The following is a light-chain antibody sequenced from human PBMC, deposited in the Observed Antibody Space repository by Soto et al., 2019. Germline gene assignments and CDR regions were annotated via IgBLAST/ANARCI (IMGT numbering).Light chain of an antibody. CDR1: QTVSSN. J-gene: IGKJ1*01. CDR3: QQYNNWPGT. Sequence: IVLTQSPATLSVSPGERATLSCRASQTVSSNLAWYQQKPGQAPRLLLYGASTRATGIPARFSGSGSGTEFTLTISSLQSEDFAVYYCQQYNNWPGTFGQGT. CDR2: GAS. V-gene: IGKV3-15*01.